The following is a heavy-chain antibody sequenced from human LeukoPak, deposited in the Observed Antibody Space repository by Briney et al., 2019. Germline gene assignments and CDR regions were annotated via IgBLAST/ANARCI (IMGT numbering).Heavy chain of an antibody. J-gene: IGHJ4*02. CDR3: AREGNSGYYPY. CDR1: GLTFSSYP. V-gene: IGHV3-30-3*01. Sequence: GGSLRLSCAASGLTFSSYPMHWVRPAPGKGLEWVAVTSYDGSEKHYADPVKGRFTISRDNSKNTLYLQMSSLRAEDTAMYYCAREGNSGYYPYWGQGILVTVSS. D-gene: IGHD3-22*01. CDR2: TSYDGSEK.